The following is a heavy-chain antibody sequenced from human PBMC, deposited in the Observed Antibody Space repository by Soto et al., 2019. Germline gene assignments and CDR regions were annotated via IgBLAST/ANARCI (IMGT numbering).Heavy chain of an antibody. CDR1: GVSISSDNW. J-gene: IGHJ4*02. D-gene: IGHD6-13*01. Sequence: QVQLQESGPGLVRPSGTVSLTCAVSGVSISSDNWWSWVRQPPGKALEWIGEIHNSGSTNYNPSLKSRVTMSVVPSKDRFSLTLNSVTAADTAFDYCARDQGSHPGDWGQGTQVSVSS. CDR3: ARDQGSHPGD. V-gene: IGHV4-4*02. CDR2: IHNSGST.